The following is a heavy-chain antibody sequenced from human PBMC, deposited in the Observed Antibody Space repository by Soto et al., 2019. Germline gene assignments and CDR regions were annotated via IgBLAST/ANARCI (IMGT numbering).Heavy chain of an antibody. J-gene: IGHJ4*02. D-gene: IGHD4-17*01. Sequence: ASVKVSCKASGYTFNDNFIHWVRQAPGQGLEWMGWMNPNSGATKYAQPFHGRVTLTRDTSVATAYMLLSGLMSNDTAVYFCATVLTTANALNFWGQGSLVTVSS. CDR2: MNPNSGAT. CDR3: ATVLTTANALNF. CDR1: GYTFNDNF. V-gene: IGHV1-2*02.